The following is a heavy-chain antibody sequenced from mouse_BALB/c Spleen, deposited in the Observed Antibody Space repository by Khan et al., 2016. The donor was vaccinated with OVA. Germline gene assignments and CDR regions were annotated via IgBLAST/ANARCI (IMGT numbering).Heavy chain of an antibody. J-gene: IGHJ3*01. D-gene: IGHD1-3*01. CDR2: IWAGGST. V-gene: IGHV2-9*02. CDR3: ARAFYNGAWFAY. CDR1: GFSFSNYG. Sequence: VQLQESGPGLVAPSQTLSITCTVSGFSFSNYGVHWVRQPPGKGLEWLGVIWAGGSTNHNSALMSRLTISKDNSKSQVFLKMNSLQTDDTAMYYWARAFYNGAWFAYWGQGTLVTVSA.